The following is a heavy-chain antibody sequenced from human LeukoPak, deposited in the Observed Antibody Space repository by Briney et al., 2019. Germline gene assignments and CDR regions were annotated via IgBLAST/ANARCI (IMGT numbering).Heavy chain of an antibody. CDR2: VSSSSSYI. CDR1: GFTFSSYS. V-gene: IGHV3-21*01. D-gene: IGHD3-10*01. CDR3: PRGRPDTRSDYNLSPSYYFDY. Sequence: PGGSLRLSCAASGFTFSSYSMNWVRQAPGKGLEWVSSVSSSSSYIYYADSVKGRFTFSRDNAKNSLYLQMNSLRAEDTAVYYCPRGRPDTRSDYNLSPSYYFDYWGQGTLVTVSS. J-gene: IGHJ4*02.